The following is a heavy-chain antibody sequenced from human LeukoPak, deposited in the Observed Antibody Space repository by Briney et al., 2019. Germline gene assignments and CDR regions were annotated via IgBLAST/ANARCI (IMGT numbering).Heavy chain of an antibody. CDR2: IYYSGST. CDR3: ARVYYGMDV. J-gene: IGHJ6*02. Sequence: KASETLSLTCTVSGGSISSYYWSWIRQPPGKGLEWIGYIYYSGSTNYNPSLKSRVTISVDTSKNQFSLKLSSVTAEDTAVYYCARVYYGMDVWGQGTTVTVSS. V-gene: IGHV4-59*01. CDR1: GGSISSYY.